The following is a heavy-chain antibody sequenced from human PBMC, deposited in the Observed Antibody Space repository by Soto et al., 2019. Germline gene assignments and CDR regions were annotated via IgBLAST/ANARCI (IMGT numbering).Heavy chain of an antibody. CDR3: ARGGVRGTTSRGQVYN. Sequence: QVQVVESGGGLVKPGGSLRLSCAASGFTFSDYYMNWLRQAPGKGLEWVSYISSSSDYTKYADSVKGRFTISRDNAKSLLYLQMNSLRAEDTAVYYCARGGVRGTTSRGQVYNWGQGTLVTVAS. D-gene: IGHD1-7*01. CDR1: GFTFSDYY. V-gene: IGHV3-11*06. CDR2: ISSSSDYT. J-gene: IGHJ4*02.